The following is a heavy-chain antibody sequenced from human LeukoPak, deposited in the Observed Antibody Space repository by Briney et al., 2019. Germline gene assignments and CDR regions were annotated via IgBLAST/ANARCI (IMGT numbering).Heavy chain of an antibody. CDR2: IYYSGST. Sequence: SETLSLTCTVSGGSISSSSYYWGWIRQPPGKGLEWIGSIYYSGSTYYNPSLKSRVTISVDTSKNQFSLKLSSVTAADTAVYYCARGLMIVDHADAFDIWGQGTMVTVSS. CDR1: GGSISSSSYY. CDR3: ARGLMIVDHADAFDI. V-gene: IGHV4-39*07. D-gene: IGHD3-22*01. J-gene: IGHJ3*02.